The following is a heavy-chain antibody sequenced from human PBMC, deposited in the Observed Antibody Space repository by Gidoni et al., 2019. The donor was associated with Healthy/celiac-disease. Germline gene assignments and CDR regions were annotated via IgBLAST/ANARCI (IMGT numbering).Heavy chain of an antibody. Sequence: EVQLLESGGGLVQPGGSLRLSCAASGFPFSSYAMSWVRQAPGKGLEWVSAISGSGGSTYYADSVKGRFTISRDNSKNTLYLQMNSLRAEDTAVYYCAKVAYCSGGSCYGEIDYWGQGTLVTVSS. J-gene: IGHJ4*02. CDR2: ISGSGGST. D-gene: IGHD2-15*01. V-gene: IGHV3-23*01. CDR3: AKVAYCSGGSCYGEIDY. CDR1: GFPFSSYA.